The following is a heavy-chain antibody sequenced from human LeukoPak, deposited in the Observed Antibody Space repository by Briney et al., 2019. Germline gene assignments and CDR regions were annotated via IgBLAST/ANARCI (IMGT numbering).Heavy chain of an antibody. V-gene: IGHV3-21*01. CDR2: ISSSSSYI. CDR3: ARDGRFLEWLFDY. Sequence: GGSLRLSCAAPGFTFSSYSMNWVRQAPGKGLEWVSSISSSSSYIYYADSVKGRFTISRDNAKNSLYLQMNSLRAEDTAVYYCARDGRFLEWLFDYWGQGTLVTVSS. D-gene: IGHD3-3*01. CDR1: GFTFSSYS. J-gene: IGHJ4*02.